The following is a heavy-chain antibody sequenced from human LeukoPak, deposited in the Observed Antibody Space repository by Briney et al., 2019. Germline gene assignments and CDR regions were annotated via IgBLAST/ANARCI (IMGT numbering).Heavy chain of an antibody. CDR3: AKESALYSSSWYEGIDY. J-gene: IGHJ4*02. D-gene: IGHD6-13*01. CDR2: ISYDGSNK. Sequence: GGSLRLSCAASGFTFSSYGMHWVRQAPGKGLEWVAVISYDGSNKYYADSVKGRFTISRDNSKNTLYLQMNSLRAEDTAVYYCAKESALYSSSWYEGIDYWGQGTLVTVSS. V-gene: IGHV3-30*18. CDR1: GFTFSSYG.